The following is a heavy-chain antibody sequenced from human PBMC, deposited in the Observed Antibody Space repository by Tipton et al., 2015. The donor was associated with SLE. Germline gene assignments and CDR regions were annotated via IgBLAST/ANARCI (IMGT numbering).Heavy chain of an antibody. V-gene: IGHV4-34*01. Sequence: TLPLTCAVYGGSFSGYYWSWIRQPPGKGLEWIGEINHSGSTNYNPSLKSRVTISVDTPKNQFSLKLSSVTAADTAVYFCARRVGKQWLRLDYWGQGTLVTVSS. J-gene: IGHJ4*02. D-gene: IGHD6-19*01. CDR1: GGSFSGYY. CDR3: ARRVGKQWLRLDY. CDR2: INHSGST.